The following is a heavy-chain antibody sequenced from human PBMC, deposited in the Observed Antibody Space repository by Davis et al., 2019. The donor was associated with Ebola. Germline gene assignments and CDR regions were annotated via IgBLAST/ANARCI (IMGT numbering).Heavy chain of an antibody. Sequence: AASVKVSCKASGYTFTSHWIHWVRQAPGQGLEWMGIINPNGGRTIYAQKFQGRATITRDTSTSTLYMELNSLRSDDTAVYYCARDRSGAIAVAGTGSDYWGQGTLVTVSS. V-gene: IGHV1-46*01. D-gene: IGHD6-19*01. J-gene: IGHJ4*02. CDR1: GYTFTSHW. CDR3: ARDRSGAIAVAGTGSDY. CDR2: INPNGGRT.